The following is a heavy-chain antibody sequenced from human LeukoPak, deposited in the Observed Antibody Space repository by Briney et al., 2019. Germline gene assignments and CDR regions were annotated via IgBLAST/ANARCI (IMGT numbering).Heavy chain of an antibody. CDR3: ARGFGAGNYYYGWFDP. V-gene: IGHV4-30-4*01. Sequence: SETLSLTCTVSGGTISSCDYHWNWIRQPPGEGLEGIVFIHDSGSTYYNPSLKSRIIISRDVSKKQFSLELSSVTAADAAVYYCARGFGAGNYYYGWFDPWGQGTLVTVSS. CDR2: IHDSGST. CDR1: GGTISSCDYH. D-gene: IGHD3-10*01. J-gene: IGHJ5*02.